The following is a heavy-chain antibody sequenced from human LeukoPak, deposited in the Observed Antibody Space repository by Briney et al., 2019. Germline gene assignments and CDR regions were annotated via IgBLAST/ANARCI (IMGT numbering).Heavy chain of an antibody. CDR1: GFTVSSYA. CDR2: ISTDGGTT. V-gene: IGHV3-23*01. CDR3: AKDYRGSFTD. D-gene: IGHD1-26*01. Sequence: GGSLRLSCAASGFTVSSYAMSWVRQAPGMGLHLVSAISTDGGTTYSADSVKGRFTISRDNSKNTLFLQMNSLRAEDTAVYFCAKDYRGSFTDWGQGTLVTVS. J-gene: IGHJ4*02.